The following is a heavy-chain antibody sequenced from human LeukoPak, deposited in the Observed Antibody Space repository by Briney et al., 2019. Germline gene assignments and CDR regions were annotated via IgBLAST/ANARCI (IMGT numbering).Heavy chain of an antibody. Sequence: GGSLRLSCAASGFTFSSYEMNWVRQAPGKGLEWVGRIKSKTDGGTTDYAAPVKGRFSISRDDSSNILYLEMNSLKTEDTAVYYCTTPLFKTSNYWGQGTLVTVSS. CDR3: TTPLFKTSNY. V-gene: IGHV3-15*01. CDR1: GFTFSSYE. CDR2: IKSKTDGGTT. J-gene: IGHJ4*02. D-gene: IGHD2-8*01.